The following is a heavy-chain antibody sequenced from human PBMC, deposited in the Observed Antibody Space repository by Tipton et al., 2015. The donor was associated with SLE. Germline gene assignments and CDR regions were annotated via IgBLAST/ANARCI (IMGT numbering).Heavy chain of an antibody. J-gene: IGHJ2*01. CDR2: TLHLWTT. V-gene: IGHV4-38-2*01. Sequence: TLSLTCAVSGFSLSSGSYWGWIRQPPGKGLEWVGRTLHLWTTYYNPSLKRRLSISIDTSKNQFSLTLSSVTAADTAVYYCARSQSTTYWYFDLWSRGTLVTVSS. D-gene: IGHD2/OR15-2a*01. CDR1: GFSLSSGSY. CDR3: ARSQSTTYWYFDL.